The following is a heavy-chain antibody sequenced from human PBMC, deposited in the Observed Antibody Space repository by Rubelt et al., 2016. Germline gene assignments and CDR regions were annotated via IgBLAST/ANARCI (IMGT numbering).Heavy chain of an antibody. V-gene: IGHV4-39*01. D-gene: IGHD3-10*01. CDR3: AMVRGYPSDY. CDR1: GGSISSSSYY. Sequence: QLQLQESGPGLVKPSETLSLTCTVSGGSISSSSYYWGWIRQPPGKGLEWIGSIYYSGSTYYNPSLKSRVTIAVDTSKNQVSLKLSSVTAADTAVYYCAMVRGYPSDYWGQGTLVTVSS. J-gene: IGHJ4*02. CDR2: IYYSGST.